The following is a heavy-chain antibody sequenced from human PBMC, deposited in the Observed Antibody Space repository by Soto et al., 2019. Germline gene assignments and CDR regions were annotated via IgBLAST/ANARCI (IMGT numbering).Heavy chain of an antibody. J-gene: IGHJ6*02. D-gene: IGHD3-3*01. CDR1: VYTFTSYD. Sequence: GASVKVSCKASVYTFTSYDINWVRQAPGQGLEWMGWTNPNSGNTGYAQKFQGRVTMTRNTSISTAYMELSSLRSEDTAVYYCARVLSWASYYDFWSGYYNYYYYGMDVWGQGTTVTVSS. CDR3: ARVLSWASYYDFWSGYYNYYYYGMDV. V-gene: IGHV1-8*01. CDR2: TNPNSGNT.